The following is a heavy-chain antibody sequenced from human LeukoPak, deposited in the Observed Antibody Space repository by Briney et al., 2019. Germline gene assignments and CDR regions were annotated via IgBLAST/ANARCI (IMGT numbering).Heavy chain of an antibody. CDR2: TYYRSKWYN. CDR3: ARQYSSGWIYYYGLDV. D-gene: IGHD6-25*01. J-gene: IGHJ6*04. V-gene: IGHV6-1*01. CDR1: GDSVSSNSAA. Sequence: SQTLSLTCAISGDSVSSNSAAWNWIRQSPSRGLEWLGRTYYRSKWYNDYVVSVKSRITINPDTSKNQVSLQLKSVTPEDTAVYYCARQYSSGWIYYYGLDVWGKGTTVTVSS.